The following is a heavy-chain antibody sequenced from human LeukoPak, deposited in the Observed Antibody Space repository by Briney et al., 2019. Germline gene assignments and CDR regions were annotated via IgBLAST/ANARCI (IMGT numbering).Heavy chain of an antibody. Sequence: GGSLRLSCAASGFTFSSYSMNWVRQAPVKGLEWVSSISSSSSYIYYADSVKGRFTISRDNAKNSLYLQMNSLRAEDTAVYYCARDQHYYDSSGYSWGQGTLVTVSS. D-gene: IGHD3-22*01. CDR2: ISSSSSYI. J-gene: IGHJ5*02. CDR3: ARDQHYYDSSGYS. V-gene: IGHV3-21*01. CDR1: GFTFSSYS.